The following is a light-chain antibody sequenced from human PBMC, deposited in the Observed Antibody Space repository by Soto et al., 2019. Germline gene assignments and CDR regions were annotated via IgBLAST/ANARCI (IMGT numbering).Light chain of an antibody. CDR3: QQYGSSPWT. J-gene: IGKJ1*01. CDR2: GAS. V-gene: IGKV3-20*01. Sequence: EIVLTQSPGTLSLSPGERATLSCRASQSVSSSYLAWYQQKPGQSPRLLIYGASCRATGIPDRFSGSGSETDFTLTISRLEPEDIAVYYCQQYGSSPWTFGQGTKVEIK. CDR1: QSVSSSY.